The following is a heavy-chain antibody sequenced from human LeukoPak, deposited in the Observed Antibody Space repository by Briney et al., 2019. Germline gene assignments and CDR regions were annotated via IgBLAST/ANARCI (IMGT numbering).Heavy chain of an antibody. V-gene: IGHV1-2*02. J-gene: IGHJ5*02. D-gene: IGHD2-2*01. CDR2: INPNSGGT. Sequence: ASVKVSCKASGYTFTGYYMHWVRQAPGQGLEWMGWINPNSGGTNYAQEFQGRVTMTRDTSISTAYMELSRLRSDDTAVYYCARGPNRESSHHYCSSTSCYPNNWFDPWGQGTLVTVSS. CDR3: ARGPNRESSHHYCSSTSCYPNNWFDP. CDR1: GYTFTGYY.